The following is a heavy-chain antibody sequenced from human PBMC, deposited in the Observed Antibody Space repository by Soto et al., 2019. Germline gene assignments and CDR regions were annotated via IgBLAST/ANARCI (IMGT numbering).Heavy chain of an antibody. CDR2: ISSSTSHT. J-gene: IGHJ4*02. CDR1: GFTFSDYY. D-gene: IGHD6-13*01. V-gene: IGHV3-11*05. Sequence: QVQLVESGGGLVKPGGYLRLSCAVSGFTFSDYYMTSIRQAPGTGLEWVTYISSSTSHTNYADSVKGRFTISRDNAKNSLFLQMNSLRAEDTAVYYCARGRGAAADYFDFWGQGTLVTVSS. CDR3: ARGRGAAADYFDF.